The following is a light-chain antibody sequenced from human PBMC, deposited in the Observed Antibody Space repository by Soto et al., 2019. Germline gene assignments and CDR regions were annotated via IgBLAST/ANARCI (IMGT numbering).Light chain of an antibody. J-gene: IGKJ4*01. V-gene: IGKV3-15*01. CDR3: QHYNNWPPLT. Sequence: EIVITQSPATLSVSPGERATVSCRASQSVRSNLAWYQQKPGQAPRLLIYGASTRATGIPARFSGSGSGTEFTLTISSLQSADFAVYYCQHYNNWPPLTFGGGTKVDI. CDR1: QSVRSN. CDR2: GAS.